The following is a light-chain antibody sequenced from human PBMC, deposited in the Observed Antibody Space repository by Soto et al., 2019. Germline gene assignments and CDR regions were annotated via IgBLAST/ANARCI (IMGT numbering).Light chain of an antibody. CDR3: CSYGGSDNFL. Sequence: QSALTQPASVSGSPGQSITISCTGTSSNVGNYNFVSWYQQLPGKVPKLLIHDVSKRPSGISARFSGSKSGNTASLTISGQQAEDEDDYYCCSYGGSDNFLFGGGTKVTVL. CDR2: DVS. V-gene: IGLV2-23*02. CDR1: SSNVGNYNF. J-gene: IGLJ2*01.